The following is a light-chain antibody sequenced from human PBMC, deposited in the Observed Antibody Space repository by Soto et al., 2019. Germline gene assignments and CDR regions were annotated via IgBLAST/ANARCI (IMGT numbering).Light chain of an antibody. CDR1: QDIRGA. Sequence: AIQLTQSPSSLSASVGDSVTITCRASQDIRGALAWYQQKPGKAPKILIYDVSTLESGFPSRFSGSSSGTDFTLTISSLQPVDFATYYCQQFNSYPITFGQGTRLEIK. V-gene: IGKV1-13*02. J-gene: IGKJ5*01. CDR3: QQFNSYPIT. CDR2: DVS.